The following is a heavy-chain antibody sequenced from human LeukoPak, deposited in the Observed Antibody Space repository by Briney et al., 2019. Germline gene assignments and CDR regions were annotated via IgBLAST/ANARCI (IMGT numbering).Heavy chain of an antibody. CDR3: ARDMSGYYYGSGSYGVGMDV. V-gene: IGHV4-4*07. J-gene: IGHJ6*02. CDR2: IYTSGST. D-gene: IGHD3-10*01. Sequence: SETLSLTCTVSGGSISSYYWSWIRQPAGKGLEWIGRIYTSGSTNYNPSLKSRVTMSIDTSKNQFSLKLSSVTAADTAVYYCARDMSGYYYGSGSYGVGMDVWGQGPRSPSP. CDR1: GGSISSYY.